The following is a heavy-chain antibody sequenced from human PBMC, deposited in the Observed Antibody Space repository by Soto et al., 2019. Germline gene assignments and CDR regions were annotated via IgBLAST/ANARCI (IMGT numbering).Heavy chain of an antibody. CDR1: GYTFTGYY. J-gene: IGHJ6*02. CDR3: ARDLAAAGIPYYYYGMDV. D-gene: IGHD6-13*01. CDR2: INPNSGGT. V-gene: IGHV1-2*04. Sequence: ASVKVSCKASGYTFTGYYMHWVRQAPGQGLEWMGWINPNSGGTNYAQKFQGWVTMTRDTSISTAYMELSRLRSDDTAVYYCARDLAAAGIPYYYYGMDVWGQGTTVTVSS.